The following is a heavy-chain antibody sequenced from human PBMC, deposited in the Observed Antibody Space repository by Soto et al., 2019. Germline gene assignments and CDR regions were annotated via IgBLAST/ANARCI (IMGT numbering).Heavy chain of an antibody. CDR1: GFTFSRYV. CDR3: AKGSAAARPYYFDY. CDR2: ISGSGSGT. J-gene: IGHJ4*02. D-gene: IGHD6-13*01. Sequence: GGSLRLSCVASGFTFSRYVMSWVRQAPGKGLEWVSAISGSGSGTYYADSVKGRFTNSRDNSKNTLSLQMNGLRAEDTAVYYCAKGSAAARPYYFDYWGQGALVTVSS. V-gene: IGHV3-23*01.